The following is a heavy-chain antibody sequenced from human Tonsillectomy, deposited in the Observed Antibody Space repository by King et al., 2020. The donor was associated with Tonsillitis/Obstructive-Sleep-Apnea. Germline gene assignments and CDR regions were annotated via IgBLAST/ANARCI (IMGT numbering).Heavy chain of an antibody. CDR1: GGSVSSGSYY. CDR2: IYYTGST. V-gene: IGHV4-61*01. CDR3: ARVEELWMFNWFDP. Sequence: VQLQESGPGLVKTSETLSLTCTVSGGSVSSGSYYWSWIRQPPGKGLEWIGYIYYTGSTNYNSSLKSRITISIDTSKNQLSLKLSSVTAADTAVYYCARVEELWMFNWFDPWGQGTLVTVSS. J-gene: IGHJ5*02. D-gene: IGHD5-18*01.